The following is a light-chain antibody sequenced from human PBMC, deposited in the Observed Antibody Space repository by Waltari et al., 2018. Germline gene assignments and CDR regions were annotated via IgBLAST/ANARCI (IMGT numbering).Light chain of an antibody. CDR1: QSVSSN. Sequence: EIVMTQSPATLSVSPGERATPSCRASQSVSSNLAWYQQKPGQAPRLLIYGASTRATNIPARFSGSGSGTEFTLIISSLQSEDFAVYYCQQYDNWTPLTFGGGTKVEIK. V-gene: IGKV3-15*01. CDR3: QQYDNWTPLT. CDR2: GAS. J-gene: IGKJ4*01.